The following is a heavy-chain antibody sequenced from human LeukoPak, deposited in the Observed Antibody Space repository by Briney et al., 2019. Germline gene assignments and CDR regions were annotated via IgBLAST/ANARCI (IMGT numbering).Heavy chain of an antibody. J-gene: IGHJ4*02. Sequence: GGSLRLSCAASGFTFSSYEMNWVRQAPGKGLEWVSYISSSGSTIYYADSVKGRFTISRDNAKNSLYLQMNSLRAEDTAVYYCARVRSSWHYPYYFDYWGQGTLVTVSS. CDR1: GFTFSSYE. V-gene: IGHV3-48*03. CDR3: ARVRSSWHYPYYFDY. D-gene: IGHD6-13*01. CDR2: ISSSGSTI.